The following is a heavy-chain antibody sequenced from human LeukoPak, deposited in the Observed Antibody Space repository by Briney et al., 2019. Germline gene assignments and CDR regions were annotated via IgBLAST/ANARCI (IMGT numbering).Heavy chain of an antibody. D-gene: IGHD1-26*01. V-gene: IGHV1-69*06. J-gene: IGHJ3*02. CDR3: AREDGELQDAFDI. CDR1: GYTFTSYD. CDR2: IIPIFGTA. Sequence: SVKVSCKASGYTFTSYDISWVRQAPGQGLAWMGGIIPIFGTANYAQKFQGRVTITADKSTSTAYMELSSLRSDDTAVYYCAREDGELQDAFDIWGQGTMVTVSS.